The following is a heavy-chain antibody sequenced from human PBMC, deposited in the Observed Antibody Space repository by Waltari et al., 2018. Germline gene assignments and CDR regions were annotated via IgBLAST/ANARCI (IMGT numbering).Heavy chain of an antibody. CDR2: IRSIADNYAT. D-gene: IGHD2-2*01. V-gene: IGHV3-73*01. Sequence: MHWVRQASGKGLEWVGHIRSIADNYATAYGASVRGRFTISRDDSKNTAYLQMNSLKAEDTAVYYCARQSVSCHDYWGQGILVTVSS. J-gene: IGHJ4*02. CDR3: ARQSVSCHDY.